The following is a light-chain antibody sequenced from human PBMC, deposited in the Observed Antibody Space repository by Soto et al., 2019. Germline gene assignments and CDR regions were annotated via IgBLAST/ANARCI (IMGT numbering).Light chain of an antibody. V-gene: IGKV1-5*03. CDR2: KAS. J-gene: IGKJ3*01. CDR3: QQYNSYSFT. Sequence: DIQMTQSPSTLSASVGDRVTITCRASQIISSWLAWYQRKPGKAPKLLIYKASSLESGVPSRFSGSGSGTEFTLTISSLQPDDFATYYCQQYNSYSFTFGPGTKVDIK. CDR1: QIISSW.